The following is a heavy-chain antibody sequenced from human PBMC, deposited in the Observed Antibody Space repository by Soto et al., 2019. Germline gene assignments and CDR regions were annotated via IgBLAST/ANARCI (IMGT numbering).Heavy chain of an antibody. CDR1: GYTFNKHA. V-gene: IGHV1-18*01. CDR2: ISVHNGNT. Sequence: QVQLVQSGAEVKKPGASVLLSCKAPGYTFNKHAIMWGRQARGQGLEWMGWISVHNGNTNSAPKFQGRLTMTTDTSTSTAYMELRSLRSDDTAVYYCAKVLSGTYFDDSDYWGQGTLVTVSS. CDR3: AKVLSGTYFDDSDY. J-gene: IGHJ4*02. D-gene: IGHD1-26*01.